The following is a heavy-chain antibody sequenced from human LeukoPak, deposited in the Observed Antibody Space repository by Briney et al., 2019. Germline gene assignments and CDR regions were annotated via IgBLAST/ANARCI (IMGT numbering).Heavy chain of an antibody. CDR3: ARWARKGLWFGELFQKPDGFDY. CDR2: IKQDGSEK. Sequence: HPGGSLRLSCAASGFTFSSYWMSWVRQAPGKGLEWVANIKQDGSEKYYVDSVKGRFTISRDNAKNSLYLQMNSLRAEDTAVYYCARWARKGLWFGELFQKPDGFDYWGQGTLDTVSS. J-gene: IGHJ4*02. V-gene: IGHV3-7*01. D-gene: IGHD3-10*01. CDR1: GFTFSSYW.